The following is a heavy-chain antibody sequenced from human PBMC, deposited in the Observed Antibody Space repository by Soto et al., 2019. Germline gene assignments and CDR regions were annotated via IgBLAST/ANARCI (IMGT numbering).Heavy chain of an antibody. D-gene: IGHD5-18*01. CDR2: IYYSGST. Sequence: PSETLSLTCTVSGGSISSYYWSWIRQPPGKGLEWIGYIYYSGSTNYNPSLKSRVTISVDTSKNQFSLKLSSVTAADTAVYYCARDSSYGIHYYYYYGMDVWGQGTTVTVSS. CDR1: GGSISSYY. CDR3: ARDSSYGIHYYYYYGMDV. J-gene: IGHJ6*02. V-gene: IGHV4-59*01.